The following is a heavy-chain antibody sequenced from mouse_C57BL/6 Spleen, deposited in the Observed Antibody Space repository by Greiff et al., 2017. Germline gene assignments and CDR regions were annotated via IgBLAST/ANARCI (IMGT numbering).Heavy chain of an antibody. CDR3: ARRWNSNYDYYAMYY. D-gene: IGHD2-5*01. CDR2: IHPRSGNT. CDR1: GYTFTSYG. Sequence: QVQLKQSGAELARPGASVKLSCKASGYTFTSYGISWVKQRTGQGLEWIGEIHPRSGNTYYNEKFKGKATLTAAKSSSTAYMELRSLTSEDSAVYFCARRWNSNYDYYAMYYWGQGTSVTVSS. J-gene: IGHJ4*01. V-gene: IGHV1-81*01.